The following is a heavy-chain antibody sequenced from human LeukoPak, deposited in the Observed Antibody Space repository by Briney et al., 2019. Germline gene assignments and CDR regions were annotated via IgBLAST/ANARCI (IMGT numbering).Heavy chain of an antibody. CDR1: GFAFSSYA. CDR2: ISYDGSNK. J-gene: IGHJ6*03. CDR3: ARGDYYYYYMDV. V-gene: IGHV3-30*01. Sequence: PGGSLRLSCAVSGFAFSSYAMHGVRPAPGKGVGWVAVISYDGSNKYYADSVKGRFTISRDNSKNTLYLQMNSLRAEDTAVYYCARGDYYYYYMDVWGKGTTVTVSS.